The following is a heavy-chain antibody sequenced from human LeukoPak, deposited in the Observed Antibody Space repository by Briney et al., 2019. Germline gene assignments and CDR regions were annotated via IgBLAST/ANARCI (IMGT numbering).Heavy chain of an antibody. V-gene: IGHV3-30*02. Sequence: GGSLRLSCATSGFTFSNYGMHWVRQAPGKGLEWVAFIRYDGSNKYYADSVKGRFTISRDNSKNTLYLQMNSLRTEDTAAYYCAKILSYCSGGSCYNVLEAFDIWGQGTMVTVSS. CDR1: GFTFSNYG. J-gene: IGHJ3*02. CDR2: IRYDGSNK. D-gene: IGHD2-15*01. CDR3: AKILSYCSGGSCYNVLEAFDI.